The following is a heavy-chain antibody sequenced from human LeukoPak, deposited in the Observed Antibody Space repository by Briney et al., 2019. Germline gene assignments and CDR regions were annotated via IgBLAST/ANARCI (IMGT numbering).Heavy chain of an antibody. J-gene: IGHJ6*03. CDR3: AKGSGEGYYYYYMDV. D-gene: IGHD3-10*01. Sequence: PGGSLRLSCAASGSTFSSYAMHWVRQAPGKGLEWVAFIRYDGSNKYYADSVKGRFTISRDNSKNTLYLQMNSLRAEDTAVYYCAKGSGEGYYYYYMDVWGKGTTVTVSS. CDR1: GSTFSSYA. V-gene: IGHV3-30*02. CDR2: IRYDGSNK.